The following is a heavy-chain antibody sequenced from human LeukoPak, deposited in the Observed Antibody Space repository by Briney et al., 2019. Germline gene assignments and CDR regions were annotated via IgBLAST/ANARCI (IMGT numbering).Heavy chain of an antibody. CDR3: ARGGTIGYYYYYYMDV. D-gene: IGHD1-26*01. CDR1: GGTFSSYA. CDR2: IIPIFGTA. Sequence: SVKVSCKASGGTFSSYAISWVRQAPGQGLEWMGGIIPIFGTANYAQKFQGRVTITADESTSTAYMELSSLRSEDTAVYYCARGGTIGYYYYYYMDVWGKGTTVTVSS. J-gene: IGHJ6*03. V-gene: IGHV1-69*13.